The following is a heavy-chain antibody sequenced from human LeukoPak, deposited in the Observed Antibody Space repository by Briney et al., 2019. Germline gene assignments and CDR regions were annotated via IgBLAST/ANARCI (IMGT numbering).Heavy chain of an antibody. CDR1: GFTFDDYA. V-gene: IGHV3-9*03. Sequence: GGSLRLSCAASGFTFDDYAMHWVRQAPGKGLEWVSGISWNSGSIGYADSVKGRFTISRDNAKNSLYLQMNSLRAEDMALYYCAKDDSSSWYGDWYFDLWGRGTLVTVSS. D-gene: IGHD6-13*01. CDR2: ISWNSGSI. J-gene: IGHJ2*01. CDR3: AKDDSSSWYGDWYFDL.